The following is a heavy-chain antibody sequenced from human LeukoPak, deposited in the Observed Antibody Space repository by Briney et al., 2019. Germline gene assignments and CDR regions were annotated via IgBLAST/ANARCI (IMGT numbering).Heavy chain of an antibody. CDR3: ATEGIAVAPTLYYYGMDV. V-gene: IGHV1-24*01. Sequence: ASVKVSCKVSGYTLTELSMHWVRQAPGKGLEWMGGFDPEDGETIYAQKFQGRVTMTEDTSTETAYMELSSLRSEDTAVYYCATEGIAVAPTLYYYGMDVWGQGTTVTVSS. J-gene: IGHJ6*02. CDR1: GYTLTELS. D-gene: IGHD6-19*01. CDR2: FDPEDGET.